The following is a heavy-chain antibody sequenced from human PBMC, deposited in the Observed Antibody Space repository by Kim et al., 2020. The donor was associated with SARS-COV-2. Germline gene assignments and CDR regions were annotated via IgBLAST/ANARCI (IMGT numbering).Heavy chain of an antibody. J-gene: IGHJ6*01. CDR3: ATDLYGYHANGYFYAMDV. CDR1: GFTFRNHA. Sequence: GGSLRLSCAASGFTFRNHAMHWVRQAPGKGPEWVAVISYDGTKKYYVDSVRGRFSISRDNYKDTLDLHMNRLRSEDTAVYYCATDLYGYHANGYFYAMDV. V-gene: IGHV3-30*03. D-gene: IGHD5-12*01. CDR2: ISYDGTKK.